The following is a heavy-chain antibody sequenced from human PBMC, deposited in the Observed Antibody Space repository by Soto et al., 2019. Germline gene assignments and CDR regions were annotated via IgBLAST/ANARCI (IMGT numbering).Heavy chain of an antibody. CDR2: INPSGTKT. CDR1: GFTFSDHY. J-gene: IGHJ6*02. D-gene: IGHD4-4*01. V-gene: IGHV3-11*06. Sequence: PGGSLRLSCAASGFTFSDHYMSWIRQAPGKGLEWVSYINPSGTKTDYANSVKGRFTISRDNAENSLYLQMNSLRVEDTALYYCARGHHSLDVWGQGATVTVYS. CDR3: ARGHHSLDV.